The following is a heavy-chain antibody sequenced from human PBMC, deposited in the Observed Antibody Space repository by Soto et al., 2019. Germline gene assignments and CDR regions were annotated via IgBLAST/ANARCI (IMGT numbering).Heavy chain of an antibody. V-gene: IGHV4-31*03. CDR1: GGSIRSEGHY. D-gene: IGHD2-15*01. CDR2: IYYRGRS. J-gene: IGHJ4*02. Sequence: QLQESGPGLVKPSQTLSLTCTVSGGSIRSEGHYWTWFRQLPGQGLEWFGSIYYRGRSYYSPSLQSRLTISVDTSQNQFALRLTAATAADTAVYYCVVGLEDVVGGQLDYWGQGALVTISS. CDR3: VVGLEDVVGGQLDY.